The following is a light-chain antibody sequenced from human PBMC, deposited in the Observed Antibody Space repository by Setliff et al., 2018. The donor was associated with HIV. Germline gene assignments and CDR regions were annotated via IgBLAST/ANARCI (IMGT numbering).Light chain of an antibody. CDR3: QQYDFWPLT. J-gene: IGKJ3*01. CDR1: QSISSH. Sequence: EIVMTQSPATLSVSPGETATLSCRASQSISSHLAWFQQKPGQAPRLLIYDASNRATGVPARFSGSGSGTEFTLTISSLQSEDVAVFYCQQYDFWPLTFGAGTKVDIK. CDR2: DAS. V-gene: IGKV3-15*01.